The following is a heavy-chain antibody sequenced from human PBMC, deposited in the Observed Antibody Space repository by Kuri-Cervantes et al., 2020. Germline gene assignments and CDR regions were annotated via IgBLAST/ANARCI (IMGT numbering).Heavy chain of an antibody. D-gene: IGHD6-19*01. Sequence: SETLSLTCTVSGGSISSSSYYWGWIRQPPGKGLEWIGSIYYSGSTYYNPSLKSRVTISVDTSKNQFSLKLSSVTAADTAVYYCARGGAVAVYYWYFDLWGRGTLVTVSS. V-gene: IGHV4-39*07. CDR2: IYYSGST. J-gene: IGHJ2*01. CDR1: GGSISSSSYY. CDR3: ARGGAVAVYYWYFDL.